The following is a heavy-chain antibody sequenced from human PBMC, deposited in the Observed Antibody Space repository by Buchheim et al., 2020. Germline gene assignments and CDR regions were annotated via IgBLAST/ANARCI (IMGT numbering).Heavy chain of an antibody. CDR1: GGSISSYY. V-gene: IGHV4-59*08. CDR3: ARHSYDFWSGSFPATGYYGMDV. Sequence: QVQLQESGPGLVKPSETLSLTCTVSGGSISSYYWSWIRQPPGKGLEWIGYIYYSGSTNYNPSLKSRVTISVDTSKNQFSLKLSSVTAADTAVYYCARHSYDFWSGSFPATGYYGMDVWGQGTT. D-gene: IGHD3-3*01. CDR2: IYYSGST. J-gene: IGHJ6*02.